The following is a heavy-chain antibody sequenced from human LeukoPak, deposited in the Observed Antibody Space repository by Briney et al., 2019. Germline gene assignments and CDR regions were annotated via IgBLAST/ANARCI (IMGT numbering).Heavy chain of an antibody. D-gene: IGHD1-26*01. CDR3: ARPLSGNYYYGMDV. CDR2: IYPGDSDT. J-gene: IGHJ6*02. CDR1: GYSFITYW. V-gene: IGHV5-51*01. Sequence: GEFLKISCKGSGYSFITYWIGWVRQMPGKGLEWMGIIYPGDSDTRYSPSFQGQVTISADKSINTAYLQWSSLKASDTAIYYCARPLSGNYYYGMDVWGQGTTVTVSS.